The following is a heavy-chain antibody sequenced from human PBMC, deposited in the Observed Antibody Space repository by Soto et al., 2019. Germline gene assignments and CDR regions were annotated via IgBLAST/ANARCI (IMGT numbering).Heavy chain of an antibody. D-gene: IGHD6-6*01. CDR1: GYTFISYY. J-gene: IGHJ6*02. V-gene: IGHV1-46*01. CDR3: ARPWLYSSSSRGMDV. CDR2: INPSADST. Sequence: ASVKVSCKASGYTFISYYMHWVRQAPGQGLEWMGIINPSADSTNYTQKFQGRVTMTRDTSTSTVYMELRSLRSEDTAVYYCARPWLYSSSSRGMDVWGQGTTVTVSS.